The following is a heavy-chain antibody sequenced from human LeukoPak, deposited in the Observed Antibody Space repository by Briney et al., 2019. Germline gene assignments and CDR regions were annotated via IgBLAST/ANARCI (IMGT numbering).Heavy chain of an antibody. D-gene: IGHD6-13*01. CDR2: INRSGST. Sequence: SETLSLTCAVYGGSFSGYYWSWIRQPPGKGLEWVGEINRSGSTNYNPSLKSRVTISVYTSKNQFSLKLSSVTAADTAVYYCARVPNPYSSSWADDYWGQGTLVTVSS. CDR1: GGSFSGYY. J-gene: IGHJ4*02. V-gene: IGHV4-34*01. CDR3: ARVPNPYSSSWADDY.